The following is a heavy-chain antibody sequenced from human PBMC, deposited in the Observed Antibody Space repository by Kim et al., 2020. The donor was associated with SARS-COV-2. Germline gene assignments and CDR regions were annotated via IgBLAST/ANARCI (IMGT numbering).Heavy chain of an antibody. V-gene: IGHV4-31*03. CDR3: ARDRRYYYDSSGQHNPL. J-gene: IGHJ6*02. CDR2: IYYSGST. D-gene: IGHD3-22*01. Sequence: SETLSLTCTVSGGSISSGGYYWSWIRQHPGKGLEWIGYIYYSGSTYYNPSLKSRVTISVDTSKNQFSLKLSSVTAADTAVYYCARDRRYYYDSSGQHNPLWGQGTTVTVSS. CDR1: GGSISSGGYY.